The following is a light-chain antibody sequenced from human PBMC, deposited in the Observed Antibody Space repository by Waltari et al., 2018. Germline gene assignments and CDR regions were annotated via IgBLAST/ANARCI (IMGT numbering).Light chain of an antibody. V-gene: IGLV2-8*01. Sequence: SALTQPPSASGSPGQSVTISCTGASSDVGAFDSVSWYPQHPGKAPKLLLFAVTPRPSGVPVRFSGSKAGSTASLTVSGLQSEDEADYFCSSYTGSNNLVFGGGTKLTVL. CDR2: AVT. CDR3: SSYTGSNNLV. CDR1: SSDVGAFDS. J-gene: IGLJ2*01.